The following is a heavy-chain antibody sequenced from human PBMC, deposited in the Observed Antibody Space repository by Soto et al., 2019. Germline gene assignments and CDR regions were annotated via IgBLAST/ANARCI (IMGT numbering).Heavy chain of an antibody. V-gene: IGHV4-31*03. CDR3: ARVEMATIGMDYFDY. D-gene: IGHD1-1*01. J-gene: IGHJ4*02. CDR1: GGSISSGGYY. Sequence: QVQLQESGPGMVKPSQTLSLTCTVSGGSISSGGYYWSWIRQHPGKGLEWIGYIYYSGSTYYNPSLKSRVTISVDTSKNQFSLKLSSVTAADTAVYYCARVEMATIGMDYFDYWGQGTLVTVSS. CDR2: IYYSGST.